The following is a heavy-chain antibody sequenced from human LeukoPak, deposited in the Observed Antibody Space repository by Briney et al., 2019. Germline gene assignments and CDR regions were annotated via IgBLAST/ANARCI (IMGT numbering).Heavy chain of an antibody. CDR3: ARGGMATFY. CDR2: IYYSGST. D-gene: IGHD5-24*01. Sequence: SETLSLTCTVSGGSISSYYWSWIRLPPGKGLEWIGYIYYSGSTNYNPSLKSRVTISVDTSKNQFSLKLSSVTAADTAVYYCARGGMATFYWGQGTLVTVSS. J-gene: IGHJ4*02. V-gene: IGHV4-59*01. CDR1: GGSISSYY.